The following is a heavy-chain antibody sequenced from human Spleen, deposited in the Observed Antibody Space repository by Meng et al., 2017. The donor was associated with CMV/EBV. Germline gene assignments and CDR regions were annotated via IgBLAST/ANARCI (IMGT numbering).Heavy chain of an antibody. J-gene: IGHJ4*02. CDR3: ATGAAVAGSGVGYFDY. Sequence: GYTFPDYYMHWVQQAPGKGLEWMGLVDPEDGETIYAEKFQGRVTITADTSTDTAYMELSSLRSEDTAVYYCATGAAVAGSGVGYFDYWGQGTLVTVSS. CDR1: GYTFPDYY. V-gene: IGHV1-69-2*01. D-gene: IGHD6-19*01. CDR2: VDPEDGET.